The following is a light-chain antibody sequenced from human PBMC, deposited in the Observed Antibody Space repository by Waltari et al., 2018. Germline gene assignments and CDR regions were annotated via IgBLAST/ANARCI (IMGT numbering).Light chain of an antibody. CDR1: SSDVGGYNS. V-gene: IGLV2-14*03. J-gene: IGLJ2*01. CDR3: SSQSSDNVVL. CDR2: DGS. Sequence: QSALTQPASVSGSPGQSITISCTGTSSDVGGYNSVSWYQDHPGQAPKVIIYDGSDRPSGISERVSGSKSGNTASLTISGLQAEDEADYYCSSQSSDNVVLFGGGTKLTVL.